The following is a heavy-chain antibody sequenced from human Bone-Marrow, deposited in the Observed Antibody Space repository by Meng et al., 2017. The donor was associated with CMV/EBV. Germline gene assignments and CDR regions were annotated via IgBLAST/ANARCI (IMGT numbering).Heavy chain of an antibody. V-gene: IGHV3-9*01. J-gene: IGHJ4*02. CDR1: GFTFDNYA. Sequence: SLKISCAASGFTFDNYAMHWVRQAPGKGLEWVSGIRWNSGSIGYADSVKGRFTISRDNAKNSLYLQMNTLRAEDTALDYCAKAPTGGNSAFDYWGQGTLVTVSS. CDR3: AKAPTGGNSAFDY. D-gene: IGHD4-23*01. CDR2: IRWNSGSI.